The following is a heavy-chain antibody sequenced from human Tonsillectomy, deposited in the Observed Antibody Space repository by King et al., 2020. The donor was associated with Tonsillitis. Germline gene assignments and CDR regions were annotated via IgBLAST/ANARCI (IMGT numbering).Heavy chain of an antibody. Sequence: QLQESGPGLVKPSETLSLTCTVSGGSISSSSYYWGWIRQPPGKGLEWIGSIYYSGSTYYNPSLKSRVTISVDTSKNQFSLKLSSVTAADTAVYYCARHVDGSDSYGPNNWFDPWGQGTLVTVSS. CDR1: GGSISSSSYY. V-gene: IGHV4-39*01. CDR3: ARHVDGSDSYGPNNWFDP. D-gene: IGHD5-18*01. J-gene: IGHJ5*02. CDR2: IYYSGST.